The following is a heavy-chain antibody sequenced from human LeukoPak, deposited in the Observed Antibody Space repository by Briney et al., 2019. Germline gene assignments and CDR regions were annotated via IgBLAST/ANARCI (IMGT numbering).Heavy chain of an antibody. CDR3: ARDTVRIAEAGTHFDY. Sequence: GGSLRLSCAVSGFNVRTNYMSWVRQAPGKGLEWVSVIFRDGSTYYGDAVRGRFSISRDNSKNTLYLQMISLRGADTAVYSCARDTVRIAEAGTHFDYWGQGTLVPVPS. J-gene: IGHJ4*02. V-gene: IGHV3-66*02. D-gene: IGHD6-13*01. CDR2: IFRDGST. CDR1: GFNVRTNY.